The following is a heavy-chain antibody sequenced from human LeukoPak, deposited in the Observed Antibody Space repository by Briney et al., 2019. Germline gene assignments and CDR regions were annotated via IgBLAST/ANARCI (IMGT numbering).Heavy chain of an antibody. V-gene: IGHV4-39*01. Sequence: PSETLSLTCTVSGGSISSSSYYWGWIRQPPGKGLEWIGSIYYSGSTYYNPSLKSRVTISVDTSKNQFSLKLSSVTAADTAVCYCARRRRGLRYFDWLPDRAAFDIWGQGTMVTVSS. J-gene: IGHJ3*02. CDR1: GGSISSSSYY. CDR2: IYYSGST. CDR3: ARRRRGLRYFDWLPDRAAFDI. D-gene: IGHD3-9*01.